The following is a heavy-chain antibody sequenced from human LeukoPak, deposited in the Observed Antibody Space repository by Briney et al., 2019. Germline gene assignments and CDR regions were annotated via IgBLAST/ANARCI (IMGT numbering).Heavy chain of an antibody. D-gene: IGHD2-21*02. CDR1: GFTLNTSY. J-gene: IGHJ2*01. CDR2: INQDGTYE. Sequence: GGSLRLSCAASGFTLNTSYMTWVRQAPGKGLEWVANINQDGTYEKYVDSVKGRFTISRDNARNSLYLQMSSLKAEDTALYYCARESGVYSGDNRHWYFTLWGRGTQVTVSS. V-gene: IGHV3-7*01. CDR3: ARESGVYSGDNRHWYFTL.